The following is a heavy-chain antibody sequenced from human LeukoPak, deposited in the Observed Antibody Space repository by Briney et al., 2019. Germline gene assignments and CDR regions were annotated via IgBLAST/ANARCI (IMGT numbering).Heavy chain of an antibody. V-gene: IGHV3-9*01. CDR3: AKVPAQWLVPKHDAFDI. Sequence: GGSLRLSCAASGFTFSSYAIHWVRQAPGKGLEWVSGISWNSGSIGYADSVKGRFTISRDNAKNSLYLQMNSLRAEDTALYYCAKVPAQWLVPKHDAFDIWGQGTMVTVSS. CDR2: ISWNSGSI. D-gene: IGHD6-19*01. J-gene: IGHJ3*02. CDR1: GFTFSSYA.